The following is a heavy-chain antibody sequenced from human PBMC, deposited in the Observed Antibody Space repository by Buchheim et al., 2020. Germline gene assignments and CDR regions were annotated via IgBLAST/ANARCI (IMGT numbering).Heavy chain of an antibody. CDR2: INAGNGNT. CDR3: ARDSSGWYDY. CDR1: GGTFSSYT. V-gene: IGHV1-3*01. D-gene: IGHD6-19*01. J-gene: IGHJ4*02. Sequence: QVQLVQSGAEVKKPGSSVKVSCKASGGTFSSYTISWVRQAPGQGLEWMGWINAGNGNTKYSQKFQGRVTITRDTSASTAYMELSSLRSEDTAVYYCARDSSGWYDYWGQGTL.